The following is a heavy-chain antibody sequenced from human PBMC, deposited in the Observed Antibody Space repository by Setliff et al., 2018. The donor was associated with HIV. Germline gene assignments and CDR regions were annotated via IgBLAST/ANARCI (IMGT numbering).Heavy chain of an antibody. D-gene: IGHD5-18*01. V-gene: IGHV4-39*07. Sequence: SETLSLTCTVSSGSISSSSYYWGWVRQPPGKGLEWIGSMYYSGSTYYTPSLKSRITISLDTSKNQFSLRMRSVTAADTAVYYCARVFVDTAVLRVLEYYFDSWGRGTLVTVSS. J-gene: IGHJ4*02. CDR2: MYYSGST. CDR3: ARVFVDTAVLRVLEYYFDS. CDR1: SGSISSSSYY.